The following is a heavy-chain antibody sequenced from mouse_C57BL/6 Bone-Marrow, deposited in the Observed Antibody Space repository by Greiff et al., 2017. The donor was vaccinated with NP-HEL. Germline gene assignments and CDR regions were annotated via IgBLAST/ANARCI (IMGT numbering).Heavy chain of an antibody. V-gene: IGHV5-4*01. CDR2: ISDGGSYT. Sequence: EVQLQESGGGLVKPGGSLKLSCAASGFTFSSYAMSWVRQTPEKRLEWVATISDGGSYTYYPDNVKGRFTISRDNAKNNLYLQMSHLKSEDTAMYYCAREANWVYAMDYWGQGTSVTVSS. D-gene: IGHD4-1*01. CDR3: AREANWVYAMDY. CDR1: GFTFSSYA. J-gene: IGHJ4*01.